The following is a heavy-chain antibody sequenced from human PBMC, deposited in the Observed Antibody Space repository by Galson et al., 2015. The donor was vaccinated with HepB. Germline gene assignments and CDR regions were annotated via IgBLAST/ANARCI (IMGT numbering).Heavy chain of an antibody. CDR3: ARGDYDILTGSGIDY. D-gene: IGHD3-9*01. CDR1: GFTFSSYA. CDR2: ISYDGSNK. V-gene: IGHV3-30-3*01. J-gene: IGHJ4*02. Sequence: SLRLSCAASGFTFSSYAMHWVRQAPGKGLEWVAVISYDGSNKYYADSVKGRFTISRDNSKNTLYLQMNSLRAEDTAVYYCARGDYDILTGSGIDYWGQGTLVTVSS.